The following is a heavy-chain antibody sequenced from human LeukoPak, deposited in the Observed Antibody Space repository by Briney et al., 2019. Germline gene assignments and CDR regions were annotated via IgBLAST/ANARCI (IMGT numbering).Heavy chain of an antibody. CDR3: ARRDRYCSSTSCYRNAFDI. J-gene: IGHJ3*02. Sequence: GASVKVSCKASGGTFSSYAISWVRQAPGQGLEWMGGIIPIFGTANYAQKFQGRVTITTDESTSTAYMELSSLRSEDTAVYYCARRDRYCSSTSCYRNAFDIWGQGTMVTVSS. CDR1: GGTFSSYA. CDR2: IIPIFGTA. D-gene: IGHD2-2*02. V-gene: IGHV1-69*05.